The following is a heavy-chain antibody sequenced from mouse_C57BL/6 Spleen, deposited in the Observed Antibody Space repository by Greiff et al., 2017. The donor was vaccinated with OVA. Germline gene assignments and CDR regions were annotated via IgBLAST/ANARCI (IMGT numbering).Heavy chain of an antibody. Sequence: VKLQESGAELVKPGASVKMSCKASGYTFTSYWITWVKQRPGQGLEWIGDIYPGSGSTNYNEKFKSKATLTVDTSSSTAYMQLSSLTSEDSAVYYCARSPLYDNYAMDYWGQGTSVTVSS. J-gene: IGHJ4*01. V-gene: IGHV1-55*01. CDR1: GYTFTSYW. CDR3: ARSPLYDNYAMDY. CDR2: IYPGSGST. D-gene: IGHD2-3*01.